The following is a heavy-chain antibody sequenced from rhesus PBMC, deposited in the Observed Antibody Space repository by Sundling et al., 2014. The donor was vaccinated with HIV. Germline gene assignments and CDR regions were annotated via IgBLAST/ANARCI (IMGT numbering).Heavy chain of an antibody. D-gene: IGHD4-23*01. CDR2: INGNSGST. V-gene: IGHV4-165*01. J-gene: IGHJ4*01. Sequence: QLQLQESGPGLVKPSETLSLTCAVSGGSVSGYSWNWIRQPPGKGLEWIGEINGNSGSTNYNPSLKSRVSISRDTSKNQFSLKLRSVTAADTAVYYCAREPDYEYSEPYYWGQGVLVTVSS. CDR3: AREPDYEYSEPYY. CDR1: GGSVSGYS.